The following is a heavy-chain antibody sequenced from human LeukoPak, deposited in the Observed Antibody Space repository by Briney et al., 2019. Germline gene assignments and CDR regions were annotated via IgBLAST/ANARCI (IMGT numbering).Heavy chain of an antibody. Sequence: GGSLILSCAASGFTLSRHWMHWVRQAPGKGLVWVSRIISDGSMTNYADSVKGRFTISRDNAKNTLHVQMNSLRAEDSAVYYCVRQGTVGEFDYWGQGTLVTVSS. V-gene: IGHV3-74*01. CDR3: VRQGTVGEFDY. CDR2: IISDGSMT. D-gene: IGHD1-26*01. CDR1: GFTLSRHW. J-gene: IGHJ4*02.